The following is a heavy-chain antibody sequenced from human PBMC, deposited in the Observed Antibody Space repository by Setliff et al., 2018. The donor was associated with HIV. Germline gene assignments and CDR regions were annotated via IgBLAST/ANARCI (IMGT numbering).Heavy chain of an antibody. J-gene: IGHJ5*02. Sequence: PSETLSLTCTVSGGSMNDYYWSWVRQPVGKTLEWLGRISSSGISTYNFSLRSRVTMSIDTSNNQFSLTLNSVTAADTAFYYCARDSSIWYLNGDDRFDPWGQGTLVTVSS. CDR2: ISSSGIS. V-gene: IGHV4-4*07. D-gene: IGHD6-13*01. CDR1: GGSMNDYY. CDR3: ARDSSIWYLNGDDRFDP.